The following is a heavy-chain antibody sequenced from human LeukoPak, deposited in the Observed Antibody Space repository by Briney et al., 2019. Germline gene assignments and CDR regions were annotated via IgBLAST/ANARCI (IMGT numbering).Heavy chain of an antibody. J-gene: IGHJ4*02. V-gene: IGHV3-48*01. D-gene: IGHD6-13*01. CDR1: GFTFSSYR. CDR2: ISSSSNTI. CDR3: ARGYSLFEY. Sequence: GGSLRLSCAASGFTFSSYRMNWVRQAPGKGLEWVSHISSSSNTIYYADSVKGRFTISRDNAKNSLYLQMNSLRAEDTGVYYCARGYSLFEYWGQGTLVTVSS.